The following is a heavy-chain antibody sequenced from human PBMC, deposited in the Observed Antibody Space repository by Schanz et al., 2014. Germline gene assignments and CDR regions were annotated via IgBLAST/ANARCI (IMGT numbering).Heavy chain of an antibody. CDR1: GITFSSHS. J-gene: IGHJ4*02. CDR2: ITYNGGTI. CDR3: ARGGFFDSTSFDS. V-gene: IGHV3-48*01. D-gene: IGHD2-2*01. Sequence: EVQVVESGGGLVQPGGSLRLSCTASGITFSSHSFNWVRQAPGKGLEWISYITYNGGTIYYADSVKGRFTISRDNSKNTLYLQMNSLSPEDTAVYYCARGGFFDSTSFDSWGQGTLVTVSS.